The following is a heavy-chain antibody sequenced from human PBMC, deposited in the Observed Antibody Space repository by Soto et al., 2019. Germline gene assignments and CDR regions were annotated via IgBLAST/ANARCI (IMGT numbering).Heavy chain of an antibody. V-gene: IGHV4-30-4*01. CDR1: GGSISSGDYY. J-gene: IGHJ6*02. Sequence: VQLQESGPGLVKPSQTLSLTCTVSGGSISSGDYYWSWIRQPPGKGLEWIGYIYYSGSTYYNPSLKSRVTISVDTSKNQFSLKLSSVTAADTAVYYCARGRSSSWAYYYYGMDVWGQGTTVTVSS. CDR2: IYYSGST. D-gene: IGHD6-13*01. CDR3: ARGRSSSWAYYYYGMDV.